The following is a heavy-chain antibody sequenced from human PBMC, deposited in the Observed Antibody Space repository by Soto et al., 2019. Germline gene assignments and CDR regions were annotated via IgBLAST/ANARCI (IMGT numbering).Heavy chain of an antibody. D-gene: IGHD6-19*01. CDR3: VKTHSGWYTPFDS. Sequence: EVQLLESGGGLEQPGGSLRLSCAASGFIFSSYALSWVRQAPGKGPEWVSAISGSGTTTYYADSVKGRFTFSRDNSKNMLYLQMNCLRAEDTAVYYCVKTHSGWYTPFDSWGQGTGVTVSS. CDR1: GFIFSSYA. V-gene: IGHV3-23*01. CDR2: ISGSGTTT. J-gene: IGHJ4*02.